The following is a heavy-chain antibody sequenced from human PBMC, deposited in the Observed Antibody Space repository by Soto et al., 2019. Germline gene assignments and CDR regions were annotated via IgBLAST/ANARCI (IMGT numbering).Heavy chain of an antibody. CDR1: GGSISSSSYY. Sequence: QLQLQESGPGLVKPSETLSLTCTVSGGSISSSSYYWGWIRQPPGKGLEWIGSIYYSGSTYYNPSLKSRVTISVDTSKNQFSLKLSSVTAADTAVYYCARQNYDFWSGYYTDYWGQGTLVTVSS. V-gene: IGHV4-39*01. CDR3: ARQNYDFWSGYYTDY. J-gene: IGHJ4*02. D-gene: IGHD3-3*01. CDR2: IYYSGST.